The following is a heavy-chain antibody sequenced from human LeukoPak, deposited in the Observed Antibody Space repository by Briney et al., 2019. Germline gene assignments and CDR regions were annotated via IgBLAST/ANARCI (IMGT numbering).Heavy chain of an antibody. CDR2: ISGSGGST. CDR3: AKDPSVSYIYGYFDD. CDR1: GFTLRSYA. Sequence: SGGSLRLSCAVSGFTLRSYAMSWVHQAPGKGLEWVSEISGSGGSTYYADSVRGRFTISRDISKNTLYLQMNSLRAEDTAVYYCAKDPSVSYIYGYFDDWGQGTLVTVSS. J-gene: IGHJ4*02. D-gene: IGHD2/OR15-2a*01. V-gene: IGHV3-23*01.